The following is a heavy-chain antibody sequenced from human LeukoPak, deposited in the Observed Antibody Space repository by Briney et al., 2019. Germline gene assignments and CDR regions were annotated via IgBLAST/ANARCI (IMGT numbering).Heavy chain of an antibody. D-gene: IGHD4-17*01. V-gene: IGHV3-11*01. CDR3: AKDPNGDYIGAFDFQR. CDR2: ISSSGSTI. J-gene: IGHJ1*01. Sequence: GGSLRLSCAASGFAFSDYYMSWIRQAPGKGLKWVSYISSSGSTIYYADSVKGRFTISRDNAKKSLYLQMNSRRGDDTAVYYCAKDPNGDYIGAFDFQRWGQGTQVTVSS. CDR1: GFAFSDYY.